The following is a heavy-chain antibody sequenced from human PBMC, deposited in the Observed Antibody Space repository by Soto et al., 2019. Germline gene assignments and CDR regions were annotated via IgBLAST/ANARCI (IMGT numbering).Heavy chain of an antibody. CDR3: ARARNSAVADSFDF. J-gene: IGHJ4*02. V-gene: IGHV3-30*04. CDR1: GFTFRNFA. D-gene: IGHD1-26*01. Sequence: PGGSLRLSCAASGFTFRNFAIHWVRQAPGKGLEWVAVISRDGSHKYYLDSVKGRFTISRDNPKDTVNLLMNSLRDDDSAMYYCARARNSAVADSFDFWGQGTLVTVSS. CDR2: ISRDGSHK.